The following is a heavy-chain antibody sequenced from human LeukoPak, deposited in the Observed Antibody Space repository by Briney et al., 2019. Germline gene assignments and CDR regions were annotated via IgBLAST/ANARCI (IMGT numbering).Heavy chain of an antibody. Sequence: SETLSLTCAVYGGPFSGYYWSWIRQPPGKGLEWIGEINHSGSTNYNPSLKSRVTISVDTSKNQFSLKLSSVTAADTAVYYCAKDFRTPGSWIDYWGQGTLVTVSS. V-gene: IGHV4-34*01. CDR2: INHSGST. J-gene: IGHJ4*02. CDR1: GGPFSGYY. CDR3: AKDFRTPGSWIDY. D-gene: IGHD2/OR15-2a*01.